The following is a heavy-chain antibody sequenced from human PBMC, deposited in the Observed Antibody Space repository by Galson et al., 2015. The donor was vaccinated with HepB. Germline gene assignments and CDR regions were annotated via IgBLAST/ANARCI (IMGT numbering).Heavy chain of an antibody. J-gene: IGHJ6*02. CDR1: GYIFTSYA. CDR2: INAGTGYT. V-gene: IGHV1-3*01. Sequence: SVKVSCKASGYIFTSYAMHWVRQAPGQRPEWMGWINAGTGYTKYSQKFQGRVSITRDTSTSTAYMELSSLRSEDTAVYYCTRGYYGSGSYYNPIEVWGQGTTVTVSS. CDR3: TRGYYGSGSYYNPIEV. D-gene: IGHD3-10*01.